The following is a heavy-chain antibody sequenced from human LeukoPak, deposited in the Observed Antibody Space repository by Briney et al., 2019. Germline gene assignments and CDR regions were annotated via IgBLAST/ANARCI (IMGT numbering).Heavy chain of an antibody. Sequence: SVKVSCKASGGTFSSYAISWVRQAPGQGLEWMGGIIPIFGTANYAQKFQGRVTITADKSTSTAYMELSSLRSEGTAVYYCARGSWASRAPFDYWGQGTLVTVSS. CDR3: ARGSWASRAPFDY. V-gene: IGHV1-69*06. J-gene: IGHJ4*02. CDR1: GGTFSSYA. CDR2: IIPIFGTA.